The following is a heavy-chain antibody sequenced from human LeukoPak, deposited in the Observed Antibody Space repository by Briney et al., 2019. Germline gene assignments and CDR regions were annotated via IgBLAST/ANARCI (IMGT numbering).Heavy chain of an antibody. CDR3: ARGRGYSYGYRDY. CDR1: GGSISSYY. D-gene: IGHD5-18*01. V-gene: IGHV4-59*12. J-gene: IGHJ4*02. Sequence: SETLSLTCTVSGGSISSYYWSWIRQPPGKGLEWIGYIYYSGSTNYNPSLKSRVTISVDTSKNQFSLKLSSVTAADTAVYYCARGRGYSYGYRDYWGQGTLVTVSS. CDR2: IYYSGST.